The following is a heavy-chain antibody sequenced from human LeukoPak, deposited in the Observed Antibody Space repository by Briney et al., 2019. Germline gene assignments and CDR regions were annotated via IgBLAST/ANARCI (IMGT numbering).Heavy chain of an antibody. D-gene: IGHD1-1*01. CDR2: ISGAGGST. V-gene: IGHV3-23*01. CDR3: VKLRTGTATNFDY. CDR1: GFTFSSYA. Sequence: GGSLRLSCAASGFTFSSYAMSWVRQAPGKGLGWVSGISGAGGSTYYADSVKGRFTISRDNSKDTLYLQMNSLRAEDTAIYYCVKLRTGTATNFDYWGQGTLVTVSS. J-gene: IGHJ4*02.